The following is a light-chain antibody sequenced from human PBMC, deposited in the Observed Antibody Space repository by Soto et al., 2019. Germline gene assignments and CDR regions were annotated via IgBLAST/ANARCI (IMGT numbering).Light chain of an antibody. CDR2: AAS. V-gene: IGKV1-39*01. CDR1: QGISSY. J-gene: IGKJ1*01. CDR3: QQSFSTRGWT. Sequence: DIHIPQAPAARSSSVVDRFTLTCRASQGISSYLAWYQQKPGKAPKLLISAASSLQSGVPSRFSGSGSGTDFTLTISSLQPEDFATYYCQQSFSTRGWTLRQGSKV.